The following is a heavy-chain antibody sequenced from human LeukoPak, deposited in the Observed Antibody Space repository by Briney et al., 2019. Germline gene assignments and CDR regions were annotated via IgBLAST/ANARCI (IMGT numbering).Heavy chain of an antibody. CDR3: AREGYSSGWYGRYYYYYYMDV. CDR2: ISSSSSTI. CDR1: GFTFSSYG. J-gene: IGHJ6*03. D-gene: IGHD6-19*01. Sequence: GGSLRLSCAASGFTFSSYGMTWVRQAPGKGLEWVSYISSSSSTIYYADSVKGRFTISRDNAKNSLYLQLNSLRAEDTAVYYCAREGYSSGWYGRYYYYYYMDVWGKGTTVTVSS. V-gene: IGHV3-48*01.